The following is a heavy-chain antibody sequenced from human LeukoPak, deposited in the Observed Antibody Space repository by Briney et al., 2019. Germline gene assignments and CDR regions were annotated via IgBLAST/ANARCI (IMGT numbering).Heavy chain of an antibody. V-gene: IGHV3-7*01. D-gene: IGHD4-17*01. Sequence: GGSLRLSCAVSGFTFSSDWMSWVRQAPGKGLEWVANINQGGSEKYYADSVKGRFTISRDNAKNSLYLQMNSLRAEDTAVYYCAKDYYGVSDYWGQGTLVTVSS. CDR3: AKDYYGVSDY. J-gene: IGHJ4*02. CDR2: INQGGSEK. CDR1: GFTFSSDW.